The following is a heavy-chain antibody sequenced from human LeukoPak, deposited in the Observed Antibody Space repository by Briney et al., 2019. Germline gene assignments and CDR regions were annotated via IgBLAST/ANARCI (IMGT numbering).Heavy chain of an antibody. Sequence: SETLSLTCTVSSDSISSSSYYWGWIRQPPGKRLEWIGSIYYSGSTYHNPSLKSRVTISVDTSKNQFSLRLSSVTAADTAVYYCARLPTVTFFDYWGQGTLVTVSS. CDR2: IYYSGST. D-gene: IGHD4-17*01. CDR3: ARLPTVTFFDY. CDR1: SDSISSSSYY. J-gene: IGHJ4*02. V-gene: IGHV4-39*01.